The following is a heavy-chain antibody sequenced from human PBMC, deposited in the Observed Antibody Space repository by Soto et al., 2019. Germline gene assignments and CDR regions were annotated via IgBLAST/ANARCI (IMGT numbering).Heavy chain of an antibody. CDR3: ARVVPPPNRNWGMWSGAFDI. CDR2: GNHSGST. D-gene: IGHD7-27*01. Sequence: QLQLQRGGAGLLKPSETLSLPCGAYGGSFVGYSWSGSRQPPGRGLEGIGEGNHSGSTNYNPSLKSRVTISVDTSKNQFSLKLSSVTAADTAVYYCARVVPPPNRNWGMWSGAFDIWGQGTMVTVSS. J-gene: IGHJ3*02. CDR1: GGSFVGYS. V-gene: IGHV4-34*01.